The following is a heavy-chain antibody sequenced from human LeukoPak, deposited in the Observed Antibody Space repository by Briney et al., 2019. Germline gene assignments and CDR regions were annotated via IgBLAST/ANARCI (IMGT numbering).Heavy chain of an antibody. J-gene: IGHJ5*02. Sequence: SETLSLTCAVYGGSFSGYYWSWIRQPPGKGLEWIGEINHSGSTYYNPSLKSRVTISVDRSKNQFSLKLSSVTAADTAVYYCARVNHWFDPWGQGTLVTVSS. CDR1: GGSFSGYY. CDR2: INHSGST. V-gene: IGHV4-34*01. CDR3: ARVNHWFDP.